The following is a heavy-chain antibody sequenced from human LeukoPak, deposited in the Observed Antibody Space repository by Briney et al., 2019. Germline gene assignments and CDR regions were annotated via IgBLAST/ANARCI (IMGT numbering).Heavy chain of an antibody. Sequence: SETLSLTCAVYGGSFSGYYWSWIRQPPGKGLEWTGEINHSGSTNYNPSLKSRVTISVDTSKNQFSLKLSSVTAADTAVYYCARASNYYGSGSCDYWGQGTLVTVSS. CDR2: INHSGST. CDR3: ARASNYYGSGSCDY. V-gene: IGHV4-34*01. CDR1: GGSFSGYY. D-gene: IGHD3-10*01. J-gene: IGHJ4*02.